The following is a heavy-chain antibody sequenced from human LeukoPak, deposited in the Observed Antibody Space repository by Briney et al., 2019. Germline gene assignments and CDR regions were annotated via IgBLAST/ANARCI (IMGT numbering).Heavy chain of an antibody. J-gene: IGHJ4*02. CDR3: ARVALEWLDAGRKGLDY. CDR1: GYTFTGYY. V-gene: IGHV1-2*02. CDR2: INPNSGGT. D-gene: IGHD3-3*01. Sequence: GASVKVSCKASGYTFTGYYMHWVRQAPGQGLEWMGWINPNSGGTNYAQKFQGRVTMTRDTSISTAYTELSRLRSDDTAVYYCARVALEWLDAGRKGLDYWGQGTLVTVSS.